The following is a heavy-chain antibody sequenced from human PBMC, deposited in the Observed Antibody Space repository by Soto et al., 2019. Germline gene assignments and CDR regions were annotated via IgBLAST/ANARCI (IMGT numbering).Heavy chain of an antibody. Sequence: EVQLLEAGGDLVQPGRSLRLSCAASGFTFSGYAMSWVRQAPGKGLEWVSVIHGGGNSAYYADSEKGRFTISRDNSKNNLYLQMRSVRGEDAAVDYCGKNRGRVRTSWHFDYWGQGTLVTVAS. J-gene: IGHJ4*02. CDR1: GFTFSGYA. V-gene: IGHV3-23*01. CDR3: GKNRGRVRTSWHFDY. CDR2: IHGGGNSA. D-gene: IGHD3-10*01.